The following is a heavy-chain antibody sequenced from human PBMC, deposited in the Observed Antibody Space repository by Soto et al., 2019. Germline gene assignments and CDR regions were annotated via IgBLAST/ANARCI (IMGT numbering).Heavy chain of an antibody. V-gene: IGHV3-30-3*01. CDR3: ASDHYDFWSGSYLTQYYFDF. CDR1: GFSFSTYA. CDR2: ISYDGRNK. Sequence: PGGSLRLSCAASGFSFSTYAMHWVRQPPCKGLEWVALISYDGRNKDYTDSVKGRFTISRDNSKNTLYLQMNSLRAEDTAVYYCASDHYDFWSGSYLTQYYFDFWGQGTLVTVSS. D-gene: IGHD3-3*01. J-gene: IGHJ4*02.